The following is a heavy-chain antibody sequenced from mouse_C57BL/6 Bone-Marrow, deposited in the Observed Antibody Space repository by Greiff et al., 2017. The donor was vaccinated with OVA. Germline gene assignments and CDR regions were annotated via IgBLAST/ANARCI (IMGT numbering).Heavy chain of an antibody. V-gene: IGHV5-6*01. D-gene: IGHD2-4*01. CDR3: ARHTDYDGLWYFDV. J-gene: IGHJ1*03. Sequence: EVQLQQSGGDLVKPGGSLKLSCAASGFTFSSYGMSWVRQTPDKRLEWVATISSGGSYTYYPDSVKGRFTISRDTAKNTLYLQMSSLKSEDTAMYYCARHTDYDGLWYFDVWGTGTTVTVSS. CDR1: GFTFSSYG. CDR2: ISSGGSYT.